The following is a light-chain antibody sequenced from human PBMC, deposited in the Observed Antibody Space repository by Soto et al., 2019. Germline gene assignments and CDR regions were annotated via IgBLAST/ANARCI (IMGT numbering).Light chain of an antibody. V-gene: IGKV3-20*01. Sequence: EIVLTQSPDTLSLSPGERATLSCRASQSVSSSYLAWYQQKPGQAPRILIYGASTGAAGIPDRFSGSGSGTDFTLTTSSLEPEDFAVFDCQQYDNSITVGQGTRLVI. J-gene: IGKJ5*01. CDR2: GAS. CDR3: QQYDNSIT. CDR1: QSVSSSY.